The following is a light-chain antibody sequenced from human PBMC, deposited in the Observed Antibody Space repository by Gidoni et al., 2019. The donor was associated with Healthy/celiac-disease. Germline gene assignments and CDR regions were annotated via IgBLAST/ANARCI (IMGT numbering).Light chain of an antibody. V-gene: IGKV1-39*01. CDR3: QQSYSTLT. Sequence: DIQMTQSPSSLSASVGDSVTITCRASPSISSYLNWYQQKPGKAPKLLIDAASSLQSGVPSRFSGSGSGTDCTLTISSLQPEDFATYYCQQSYSTLTFGGGTKVEIK. CDR1: PSISSY. CDR2: AAS. J-gene: IGKJ4*02.